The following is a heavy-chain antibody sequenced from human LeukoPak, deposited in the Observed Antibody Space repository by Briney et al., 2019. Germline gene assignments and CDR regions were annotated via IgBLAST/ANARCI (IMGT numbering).Heavy chain of an antibody. V-gene: IGHV4-38-2*01. J-gene: IGHJ6*02. CDR1: GYSISSGYY. Sequence: PSETLSLTCAVSGYSISSGYYWGWIRQPPGKGLEWIGSIYHSGSTYYNPSLKSRVTISVDTSKNQFSLKLSSVTAADTAVYYCARGAEGYYYYGMDVWGQGTTVTVSS. D-gene: IGHD1-26*01. CDR2: IYHSGST. CDR3: ARGAEGYYYYGMDV.